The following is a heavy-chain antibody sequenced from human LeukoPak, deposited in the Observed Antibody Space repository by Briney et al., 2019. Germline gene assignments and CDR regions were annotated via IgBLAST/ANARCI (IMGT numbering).Heavy chain of an antibody. CDR2: IYYSGST. Sequence: MTSETLSLTCTVSGGSISSYYWSWIRQPPGKGLEWIGYIYYSGSTNYNPSLKSRVTISVDTSKNQFSLKLSSVTAADTAVYYCARAKDGYNARGAFDIWGQGTMVTVSS. D-gene: IGHD5-24*01. V-gene: IGHV4-59*01. CDR3: ARAKDGYNARGAFDI. CDR1: GGSISSYY. J-gene: IGHJ3*02.